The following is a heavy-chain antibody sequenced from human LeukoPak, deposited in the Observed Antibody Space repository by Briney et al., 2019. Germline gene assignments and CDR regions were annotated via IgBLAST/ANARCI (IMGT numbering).Heavy chain of an antibody. J-gene: IGHJ4*02. D-gene: IGHD6-13*01. Sequence: SGGSLRLSCVASGFTFSNYWMSWVRQAPGKGLEWVANIKQDGSEKYYVDSVKGRFTISRDNAKNSLYLQMNSLRAEDTAVYYCARDWGSSCDYWGQGTLVIVSS. CDR2: IKQDGSEK. CDR1: GFTFSNYW. V-gene: IGHV3-7*01. CDR3: ARDWGSSCDY.